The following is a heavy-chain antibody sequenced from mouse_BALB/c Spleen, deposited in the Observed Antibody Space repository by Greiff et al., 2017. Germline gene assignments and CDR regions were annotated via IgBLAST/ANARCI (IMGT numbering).Heavy chain of an antibody. CDR2: ISSGGSYT. D-gene: IGHD2-1*01. CDR3: TREDGNYHYYAMDY. J-gene: IGHJ4*01. CDR1: GFTFSSYT. V-gene: IGHV5-6-4*01. Sequence: EVQLVESGGGLVKPGGSLKLSCAASGFTFSSYTMSWVRQTPEKRLEWVATISSGGSYTYYPDSVKGRFTISRDNAKNTLYLQMSSLKSEDTAMYYCTREDGNYHYYAMDYWGQGTSVTVSS.